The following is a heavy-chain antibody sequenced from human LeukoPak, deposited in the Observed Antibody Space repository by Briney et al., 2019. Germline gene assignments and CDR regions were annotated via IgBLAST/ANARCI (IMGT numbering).Heavy chain of an antibody. J-gene: IGHJ4*02. D-gene: IGHD3-10*01. CDR2: IRYDGSNK. Sequence: GGSLRLSCAASGFTFSSYGMHWVRQAPGKGLEWVAFIRYDGSNKYYADSVKGRFTISRDNAKNSLYLQMNSLRAEDTAVYYCARIGRLLWFGEFDYWGQGTLVTASS. V-gene: IGHV3-30*02. CDR3: ARIGRLLWFGEFDY. CDR1: GFTFSSYG.